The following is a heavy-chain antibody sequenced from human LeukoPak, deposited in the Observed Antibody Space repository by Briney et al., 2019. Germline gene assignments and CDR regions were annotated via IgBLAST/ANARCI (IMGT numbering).Heavy chain of an antibody. J-gene: IGHJ5*02. V-gene: IGHV3-21*01. D-gene: IGHD3-10*01. CDR1: GFTFSSYS. CDR2: ISSSSSYI. CDR3: ARAYYGSGSYYNWWFDP. Sequence: GGXXRLSCAASGFTFSSYSMNWVRQAPGKGLEWVSSISSSSSYIYYADSVKGRFTISRDNAKNSLYLQMNSLRAEDTAVYYCARAYYGSGSYYNWWFDPWGQGTLVTVSS.